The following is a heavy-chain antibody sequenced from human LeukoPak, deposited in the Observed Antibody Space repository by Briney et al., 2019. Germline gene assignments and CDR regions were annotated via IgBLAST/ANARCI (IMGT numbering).Heavy chain of an antibody. V-gene: IGHV3-48*01. J-gene: IGHJ6*02. CDR3: ARDHDSSGYYYYYGMDV. Sequence: GSLRLSCAASGFTFSSYSMNWVRQAPGKGLEWVSYISSSSSTIYYADSVKGRFTISRDNAKNSLYLQMNSLRAEDTAVYYCARDHDSSGYYYYYGMDVWGQGTTVTVSS. CDR1: GFTFSSYS. CDR2: ISSSSSTI. D-gene: IGHD3-22*01.